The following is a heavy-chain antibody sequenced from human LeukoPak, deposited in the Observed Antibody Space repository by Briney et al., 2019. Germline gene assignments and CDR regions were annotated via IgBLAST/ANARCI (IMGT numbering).Heavy chain of an antibody. Sequence: GASVKVSCKASGYTFTSYGISWVRQAPGQGLEWMGWISAYNGNTNYAQKLQGRVTMTTDTSTSTAYMELRSLRSDDTAVYYCARDLLWVRGVFYYYGMDVWGKGTTVTVSS. D-gene: IGHD3-10*01. V-gene: IGHV1-18*04. J-gene: IGHJ6*04. CDR1: GYTFTSYG. CDR2: ISAYNGNT. CDR3: ARDLLWVRGVFYYYGMDV.